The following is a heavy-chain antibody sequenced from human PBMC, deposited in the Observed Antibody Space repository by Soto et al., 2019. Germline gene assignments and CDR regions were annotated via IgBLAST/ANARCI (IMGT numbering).Heavy chain of an antibody. J-gene: IGHJ3*02. D-gene: IGHD5-12*01. V-gene: IGHV4-31*03. CDR2: IYYSGST. CDR3: ARVGFKWLQLSAFDI. CDR1: GGSISSGGYY. Sequence: QVQLQESGPGLVKPSQTLSLTCTVSGGSISSGGYYWSWIRQHPGKGLELIGYIYYSGSTYYNPSLKSRVTISVDTSKNQFSLKLSSVTAADTAVYYCARVGFKWLQLSAFDIWGQGTMVTVSS.